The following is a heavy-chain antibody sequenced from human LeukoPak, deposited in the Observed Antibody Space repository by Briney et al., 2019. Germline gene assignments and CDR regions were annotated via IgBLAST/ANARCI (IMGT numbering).Heavy chain of an antibody. D-gene: IGHD3-22*01. CDR1: GYTFTSYA. J-gene: IGHJ4*02. CDR3: ARGVVYYYDSSGPGY. V-gene: IGHV7-4-1*02. Sequence: GASVKASCKASGYTFTSYAMNWVRQAPGQGLEWMGWINTNTGNPTYAQGFTGRFVFSLDTSVSTAYLQISSLKAEDTAVYYCARGVVYYYDSSGPGYWGQGTLVTVSS. CDR2: INTNTGNP.